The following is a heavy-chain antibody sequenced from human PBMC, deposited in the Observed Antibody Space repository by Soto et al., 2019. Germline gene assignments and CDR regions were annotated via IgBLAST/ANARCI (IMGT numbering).Heavy chain of an antibody. J-gene: IGHJ5*02. V-gene: IGHV4-39*02. Sequence: SETLSLTCTVSGDSISSYNYYWGWIRQPPGKGLEWIGSISYGGSTYYNPSLKSRVTISVDTSNNHFSLKLGSVTAADTAVYYCAKTLSKNQTPNWFDPWGQGTLVTVSS. CDR3: AKTLSKNQTPNWFDP. CDR2: ISYGGST. CDR1: GDSISSYNYY.